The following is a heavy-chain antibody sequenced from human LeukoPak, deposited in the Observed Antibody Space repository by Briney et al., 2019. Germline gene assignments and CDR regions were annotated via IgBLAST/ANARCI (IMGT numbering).Heavy chain of an antibody. CDR1: GFTLLDYA. D-gene: IGHD6-19*01. CDR2: ISGSGGST. V-gene: IGHV3-23*01. CDR3: AKGSYSNGWYESDY. J-gene: IGHJ4*02. Sequence: PGGSLRLSCAASGFTLLDYAMTALGQAPGKGLEWVSGISGSGGSTYYADSVKGRFTLSRDNSKNTLYLQMNSLRAEDTAVYYCAKGSYSNGWYESDYWGQGTLVTVSS.